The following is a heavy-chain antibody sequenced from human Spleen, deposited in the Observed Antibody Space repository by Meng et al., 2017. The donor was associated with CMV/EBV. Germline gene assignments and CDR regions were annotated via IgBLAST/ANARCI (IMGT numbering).Heavy chain of an antibody. D-gene: IGHD6-19*01. CDR1: GYTFTDYY. Sequence: ASVKVSCKASGYTFTDYYLHWVRQAPGQGLEWMGWINPKSGDTYYAQKFQGRVTMTKDSSISTAYMELSRLRSDDTAAYYCARGGGFIAVADYYYYGMDVWGQGTTVTVSS. J-gene: IGHJ6*02. CDR2: INPKSGDT. V-gene: IGHV1-2*02. CDR3: ARGGGFIAVADYYYYGMDV.